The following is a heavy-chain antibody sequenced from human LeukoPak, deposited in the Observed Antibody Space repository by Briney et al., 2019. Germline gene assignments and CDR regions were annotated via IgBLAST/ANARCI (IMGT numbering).Heavy chain of an antibody. V-gene: IGHV4-39*07. CDR1: GGSISSSSYY. CDR2: IYYSGST. CDR3: ARHTDTFGGVIGFDYFDY. J-gene: IGHJ4*02. Sequence: TSETLSLTCTVSGGSISSSSYYWGWIRQPPGKGLEWIGSIYYSGSTYYNPSLKSRVTISVDTSKNQFSLKLSSVTAADTAVYYCARHTDTFGGVIGFDYFDYWGQGTLVTVSS. D-gene: IGHD3-16*01.